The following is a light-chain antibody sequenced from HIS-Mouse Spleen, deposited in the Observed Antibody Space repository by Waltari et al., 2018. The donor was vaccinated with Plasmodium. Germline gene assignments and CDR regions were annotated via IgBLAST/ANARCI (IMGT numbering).Light chain of an antibody. CDR3: QQYNSYWT. J-gene: IGKJ1*01. Sequence: DIQMTPSPSTLSVSVGDSVTITCRASQSISSGLAWYQQKPGKAPKLLIYKASSLESGVPSRFSGSGSGTEFTLTISSLQPDDFATYYCQQYNSYWTFGQGTKVEIK. CDR1: QSISSG. V-gene: IGKV1-5*03. CDR2: KAS.